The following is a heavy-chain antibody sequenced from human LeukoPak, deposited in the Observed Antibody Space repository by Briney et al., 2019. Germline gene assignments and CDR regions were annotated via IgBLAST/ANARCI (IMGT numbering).Heavy chain of an antibody. V-gene: IGHV3-30*18. J-gene: IGHJ4*02. CDR3: AKDGLIAAAGRFDY. D-gene: IGHD6-13*01. Sequence: GGSLRLSCAASGFTFSSYGMHWVRQAPGKGLEWVAVISYDGSNKYYADSVKGRFTISRDNSKNTLYLQMNSLRAEDTAVYYCAKDGLIAAAGRFDYWGQGTLVTVSS. CDR1: GFTFSSYG. CDR2: ISYDGSNK.